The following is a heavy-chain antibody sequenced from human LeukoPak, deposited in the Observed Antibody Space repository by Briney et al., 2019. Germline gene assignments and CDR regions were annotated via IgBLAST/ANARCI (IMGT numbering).Heavy chain of an antibody. CDR1: GYTFTSYY. D-gene: IGHD6-19*01. J-gene: IGHJ6*03. CDR2: IIPIFGTA. Sequence: SVKVSCKASGYTFTSYYMHWVRQAPGQGLEWMGRIIPIFGTANYAQKFQGRVTITTDESTSTAYMELSSLRSEDTAVYYCARDREGVAVAGYYYYYYMDVWGKGTTVTVSS. CDR3: ARDREGVAVAGYYYYYYMDV. V-gene: IGHV1-69*05.